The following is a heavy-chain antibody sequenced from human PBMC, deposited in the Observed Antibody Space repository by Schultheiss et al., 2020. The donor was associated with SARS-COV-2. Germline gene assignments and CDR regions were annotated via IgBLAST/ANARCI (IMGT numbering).Heavy chain of an antibody. D-gene: IGHD2-15*01. CDR2: IYYSGST. CDR3: ARGLGYCSGGSCYPTYYCGMDV. CDR1: GGSISSYH. J-gene: IGHJ6*02. V-gene: IGHV4-59*01. Sequence: SETLSLTCTVSGGSISSYHWSWIRQPPGKGLEWIGYIYYSGSTNYNPSLKSRVTISVDTSKNQFSLKLSSVTAADTAVYYCARGLGYCSGGSCYPTYYCGMDVWGQGTTVTVSS.